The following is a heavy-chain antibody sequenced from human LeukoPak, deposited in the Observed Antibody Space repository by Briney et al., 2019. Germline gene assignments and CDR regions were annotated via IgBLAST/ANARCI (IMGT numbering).Heavy chain of an antibody. CDR2: IYYSGST. J-gene: IGHJ5*02. V-gene: IGHV4-59*01. CDR1: GGSISSYY. D-gene: IGHD3-3*02. Sequence: SETLSLTCTVSGGSISSYYWSWIRQPPGKGLEWIGYIYYSGSTNYNPSLKSRVTISVDTSKNQFSLKLSSVTAADTAVYYCARAVHFSRGFDPWGQGTLVTVSS. CDR3: ARAVHFSRGFDP.